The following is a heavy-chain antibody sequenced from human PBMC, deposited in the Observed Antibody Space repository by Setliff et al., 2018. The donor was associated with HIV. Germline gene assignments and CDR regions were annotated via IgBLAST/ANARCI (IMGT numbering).Heavy chain of an antibody. CDR1: GFTFSRST. D-gene: IGHD1-20*01. CDR3: AAEINTDNNCCWFDP. J-gene: IGHJ5*02. CDR2: ISIGSGLT. V-gene: IGHV1-58*02. Sequence: GASVKVSCKTSGFTFSRSTIQWVRQARGQPLEWVGWISIGSGLTKYEQKFHGRVTFTRDMSTSTAYMEVSSLRSDDTAVYYCAAEINTDNNCCWFDPWGQGTLVTVS.